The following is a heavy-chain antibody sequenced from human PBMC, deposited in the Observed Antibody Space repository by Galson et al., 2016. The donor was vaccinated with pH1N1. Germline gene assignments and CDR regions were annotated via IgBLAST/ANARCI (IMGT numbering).Heavy chain of an antibody. CDR1: GYTFTSNA. D-gene: IGHD2-2*01. J-gene: IGHJ6*02. V-gene: IGHV7-4-1*04. Sequence: SGYTFTSNAMNWVRQASGQGLEWMGWINTNTGNPTYAQGFTGRFVFSLDTSVSMAYLQISSLKAEDTAMYYCARSYCSSTSCYGGSYYYYGMDVWGQGTTVTVSS. CDR2: INTNTGNP. CDR3: ARSYCSSTSCYGGSYYYYGMDV.